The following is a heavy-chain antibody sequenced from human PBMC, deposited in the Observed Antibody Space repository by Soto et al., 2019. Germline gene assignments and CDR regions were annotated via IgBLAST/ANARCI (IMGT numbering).Heavy chain of an antibody. J-gene: IGHJ6*02. CDR3: ARRLPYCSSTSCYYNYYGMDV. D-gene: IGHD2-2*01. CDR2: IDPSDSYT. V-gene: IGHV5-10-1*01. Sequence: GESRKISCKGSGYSFTSYWISWVRQMPGKGLEWMGRIDPSDSYTNYSPSFQGHVTISADKSISTAYLQWSSLKASDTAMYYCARRLPYCSSTSCYYNYYGMDVWGQGTTVTVSS. CDR1: GYSFTSYW.